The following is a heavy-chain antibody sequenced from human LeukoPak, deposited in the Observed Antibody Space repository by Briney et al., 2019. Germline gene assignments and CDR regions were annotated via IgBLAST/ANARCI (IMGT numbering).Heavy chain of an antibody. D-gene: IGHD1-26*01. CDR1: GGSISSSSYY. CDR3: AREIVGTPWIDH. J-gene: IGHJ4*02. Sequence: PSETLSLTCTVSGGSISSSSYYWGWIRQPPGKGPEWIGNIYYSGSTYCNPSLKSRVTISVDTSKNQFSLKLNSVTAADTAVYYCAREIVGTPWIDHWGQGTLVTVSS. V-gene: IGHV4-39*07. CDR2: IYYSGST.